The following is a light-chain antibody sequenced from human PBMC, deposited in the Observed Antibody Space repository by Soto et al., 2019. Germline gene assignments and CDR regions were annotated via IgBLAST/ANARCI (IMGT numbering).Light chain of an antibody. J-gene: IGLJ1*01. CDR3: TSFTTSKTYI. CDR2: EVS. V-gene: IGLV2-18*02. Sequence: QSVMTPRPSVSGSPGQSVTVSCTGTGSDIGSYDRVSWYQQPPGTAPRLMIYEVSNRPSGVPDRFSGSKSGNTASLTISGLQPEDETDYYCTSFTTSKTYIFGTGTKVTVL. CDR1: GSDIGSYDR.